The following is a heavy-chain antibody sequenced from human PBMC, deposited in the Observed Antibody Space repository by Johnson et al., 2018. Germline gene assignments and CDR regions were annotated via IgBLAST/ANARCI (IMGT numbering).Heavy chain of an antibody. CDR3: ARGATPTLPSNYNDMDG. CDR1: GGTFSSYT. V-gene: IGHV1-69*04. J-gene: IGHJ6*03. D-gene: IGHD5-12*01. Sequence: QVQLVQSGAEVKKPGSSVKVSCKASGGTFSSYTISWVRQAPGQGLEWMGRIIPILGLANYAQKFQGRVTITAGKSTSTAYMELSSLRSEDTAVYYCARGATPTLPSNYNDMDGGGKGTTVTVSS. CDR2: IIPILGLA.